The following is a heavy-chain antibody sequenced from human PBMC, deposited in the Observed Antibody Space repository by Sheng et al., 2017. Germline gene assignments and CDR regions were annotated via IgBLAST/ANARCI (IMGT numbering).Heavy chain of an antibody. V-gene: IGHV1-69*02. J-gene: IGHJ3*02. Sequence: QVQLVQSGAEVKKPGSSVKVSCKASGGTFSSYTISWVRQAPGQGLEWMGRIIPILGIANYAQKFQGRVTITADKSTSTAYMELSSLRSEDTAVYYCARGGGSGWYNDIWGQGTMVTVSS. D-gene: IGHD6-19*01. CDR3: ARGGGSGWYNDI. CDR2: IIPILGIA. CDR1: GGTFSSYT.